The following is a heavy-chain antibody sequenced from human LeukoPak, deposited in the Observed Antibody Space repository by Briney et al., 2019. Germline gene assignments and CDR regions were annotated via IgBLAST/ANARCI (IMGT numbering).Heavy chain of an antibody. CDR2: ISGSGSDT. CDR3: AKDPWGSRGYFDY. Sequence: PGGSLRLSCAASGFTFSRNAMIWVRQAPGKGLEWASAISGSGSDTYYADSVKGRFTIFRDNSKNTVYLRMNSLRAEDTAVYYCAKDPWGSRGYFDYWGQGTLVTDSS. J-gene: IGHJ4*02. D-gene: IGHD7-27*01. CDR1: GFTFSRNA. V-gene: IGHV3-23*01.